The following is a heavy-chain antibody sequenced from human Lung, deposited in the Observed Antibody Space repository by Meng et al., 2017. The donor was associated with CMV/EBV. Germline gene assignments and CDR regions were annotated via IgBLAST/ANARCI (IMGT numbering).Heavy chain of an antibody. V-gene: IGHV1-18*01. Sequence: ASXXVSXKASGYTFSSFGITWVRQAPGQGLEWMGWINTYSGDTKYPQKLQGRVTMTTDTSTSTAYMELRSLRSDDTAVYYCARDRPQSAGGDFDWFYIGGADPWXKGTLVTVSS. J-gene: IGHJ5*01. D-gene: IGHD3-9*01. CDR3: ARDRPQSAGGDFDWFYIGGADP. CDR2: INTYSGDT. CDR1: GYTFSSFG.